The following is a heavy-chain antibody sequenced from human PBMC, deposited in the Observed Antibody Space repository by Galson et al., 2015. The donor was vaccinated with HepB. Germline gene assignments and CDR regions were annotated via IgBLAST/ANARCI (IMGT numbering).Heavy chain of an antibody. J-gene: IGHJ4*02. CDR3: ATDFGDYGASDY. V-gene: IGHV1-24*01. D-gene: IGHD4-17*01. CDR1: GYTLTELS. CDR2: FDPEDGET. Sequence: SVKVSCKVSGYTLTELSMHWVRQAPGKGLEWMGGFDPEDGETIYAQKFQGRVTMTEDTSTDTAYMELSSLRSEDTAVYYCATDFGDYGASDYWGQGTLVTASS.